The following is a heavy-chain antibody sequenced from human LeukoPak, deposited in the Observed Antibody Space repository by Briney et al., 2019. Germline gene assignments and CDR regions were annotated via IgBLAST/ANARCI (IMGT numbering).Heavy chain of an antibody. CDR3: AKWSSVWFGELLGDYFDY. V-gene: IGHV3-30*02. CDR1: GFTFSRCW. CDR2: IRYDGSNK. J-gene: IGHJ4*02. D-gene: IGHD3-10*01. Sequence: GGSLRLSCAASGFTFSRCWMSWVRQAPGKGLEWVAFIRYDGSNKYYADSVKGRFTISRDNSKNTLYLQMNSLRAEDTAVYYCAKWSSVWFGELLGDYFDYWGQGTLVTVSS.